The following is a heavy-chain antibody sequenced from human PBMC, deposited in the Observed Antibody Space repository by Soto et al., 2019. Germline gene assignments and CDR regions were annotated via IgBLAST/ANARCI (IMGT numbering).Heavy chain of an antibody. CDR1: GGSFSGYY. Sequence: PSETRSLTCAVYGGSFSGYYWSWIRQPPGKGLEWIGEINHSGSTNYNPSLKSRVTISVDTSKNQFSLKLSSVTAADTAVYYCAXGGGRLAARPKSDNYFDYWGQGTLVTVSS. CDR3: AXGGGRLAARPKSDNYFDY. V-gene: IGHV4-34*01. D-gene: IGHD6-6*01. CDR2: INHSGST. J-gene: IGHJ4*02.